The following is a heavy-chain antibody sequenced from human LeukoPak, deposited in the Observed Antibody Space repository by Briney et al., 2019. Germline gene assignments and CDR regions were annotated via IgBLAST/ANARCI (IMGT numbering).Heavy chain of an antibody. CDR3: AREGSYYYDSSGYYHGYNWFDP. CDR1: GGTFSSYA. CDR2: IIPIFGTA. J-gene: IGHJ5*02. Sequence: GASVKVSCKASGGTFSSYAISWVRQAPGQGLEWMGGIIPIFGTANYAQKFRGRVTITADESTSTAYMELSSLRSEDTAVYYCAREGSYYYDSSGYYHGYNWFDPWGQGTLVTVSS. V-gene: IGHV1-69*13. D-gene: IGHD3-22*01.